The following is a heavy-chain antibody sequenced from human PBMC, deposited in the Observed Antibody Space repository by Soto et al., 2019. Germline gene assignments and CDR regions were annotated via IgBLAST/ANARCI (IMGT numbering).Heavy chain of an antibody. V-gene: IGHV3-30-3*01. CDR3: AKDLRVAGTFDV. D-gene: IGHD6-19*01. CDR2: ISYDGSNK. J-gene: IGHJ3*01. Sequence: GGSLRLSCAASGFTFSSYAMHWVRQAPGKGLEWVAVISYDGSNKYYADSVKGRFTISRDNSKNTLYLQMNSLRAEDTAVYYCAKDLRVAGTFDVWAQRTMVTVSS. CDR1: GFTFSSYA.